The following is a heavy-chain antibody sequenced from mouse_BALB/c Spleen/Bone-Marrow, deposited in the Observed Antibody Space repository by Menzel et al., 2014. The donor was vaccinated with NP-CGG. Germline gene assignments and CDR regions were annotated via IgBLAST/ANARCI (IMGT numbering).Heavy chain of an antibody. CDR1: GYTFTNCV. Sequence: VQLKESGPELVKPGASVKMSCKASGYTFTNCVMHWVKQKPGQGLEWIGYINPYNDGTKYNEKFKGKATLTSDKSSSTAYMELSSLTSEDSTVYYCARGGNYWYFDVWGAGTTVTVSS. CDR2: INPYNDGT. J-gene: IGHJ1*01. CDR3: ARGGNYWYFDV. V-gene: IGHV1-14*01. D-gene: IGHD2-1*01.